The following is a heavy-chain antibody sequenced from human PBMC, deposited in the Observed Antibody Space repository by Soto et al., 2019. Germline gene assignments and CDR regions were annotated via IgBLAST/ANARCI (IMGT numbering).Heavy chain of an antibody. V-gene: IGHV4-39*01. D-gene: IGHD3-3*01. Sequence: SETLSLTCTVSGGSISSSSYYWGWIRQPPGKGLEWIGSIYYSGSTYYNPSLKSRVTISVDTSKNQCSLKLSSVTAADTAVYYCARHYDFWSGYYTDYFDYWGQGTLVTVSS. CDR3: ARHYDFWSGYYTDYFDY. J-gene: IGHJ4*02. CDR1: GGSISSSSYY. CDR2: IYYSGST.